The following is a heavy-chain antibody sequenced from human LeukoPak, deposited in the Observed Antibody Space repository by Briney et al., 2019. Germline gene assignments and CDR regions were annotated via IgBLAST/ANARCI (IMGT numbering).Heavy chain of an antibody. CDR3: ARGSRAHYGSGSYYKGGYFQH. D-gene: IGHD3-10*01. CDR1: GGSFSDYY. J-gene: IGHJ1*01. Sequence: PSETLSLTCAVYGGSFSDYYWSWIRQPPGKGLEWIGEINHSGSTNYNPSLKSRVTISVDTSKNQFSLKLSSVTAADTAVYYCARGSRAHYGSGSYYKGGYFQHRGQGTLVTVSS. V-gene: IGHV4-34*01. CDR2: INHSGST.